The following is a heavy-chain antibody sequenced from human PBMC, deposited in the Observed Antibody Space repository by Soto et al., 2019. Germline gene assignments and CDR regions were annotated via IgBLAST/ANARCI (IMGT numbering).Heavy chain of an antibody. D-gene: IGHD2-15*01. V-gene: IGHV3-33*01. CDR1: GFTFSSYG. CDR2: IWYDGSNK. CDR3: ARDPCSGGSCYYAWWFYS. J-gene: IGHJ5*01. Sequence: QVQLVESGGGVVQPGRSLRLSCAASGFTFSSYGMHWVRQAPGKGLEWVAVIWYDGSNKYYADSVKGRFTISRDNSKNTLYLQMNSLRAEDTAVYYCARDPCSGGSCYYAWWFYSWGQGTLVTVSS.